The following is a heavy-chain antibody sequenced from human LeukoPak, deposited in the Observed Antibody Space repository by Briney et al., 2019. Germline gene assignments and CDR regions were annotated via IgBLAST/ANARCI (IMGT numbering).Heavy chain of an antibody. CDR1: GFTFRNDW. J-gene: IGHJ4*02. V-gene: IGHV3-21*01. D-gene: IGHD3-10*01. Sequence: GGSLRLSCATSGFTFRNDWVTWVRQAPGKGLEWVSSISSSSNYIYYADSVKGRFTISRDNAKNSLYLQMNSLRAEDTAVYYCARVPHAMVRGVIITEFYFDYWGQGTLVTVSS. CDR3: ARVPHAMVRGVIITEFYFDY. CDR2: ISSSSNYI.